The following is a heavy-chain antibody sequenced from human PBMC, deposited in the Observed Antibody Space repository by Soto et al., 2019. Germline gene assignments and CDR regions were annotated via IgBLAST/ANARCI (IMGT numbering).Heavy chain of an antibody. CDR3: AVHLGQNYYTSDV. CDR1: QFTFSNFV. V-gene: IGHV3-23*01. CDR2: ITASGGST. Sequence: EVQLLESGGGLIEPGGSLRLSCTGSQFTFSNFVMSWVRQVPGKGLEWLSCITASGGSTYYADSVKGRFSVSRDNSKNTLYLQLNSLEAEDTAVYHCAVHLGQNYYTSDVWGQGTTVHVSS. J-gene: IGHJ6*02.